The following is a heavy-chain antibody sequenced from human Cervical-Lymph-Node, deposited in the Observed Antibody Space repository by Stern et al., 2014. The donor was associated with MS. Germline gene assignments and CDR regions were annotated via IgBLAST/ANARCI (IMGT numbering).Heavy chain of an antibody. Sequence: QVQLVQSGAEVKKPGASVKVSCKTTGYTLNDYYLHWVRQAPGQGLEWMGLINPNSGGTNFAQKFQDRVTMTRGTSITTAYMELSRLRSDDTAVYFCARSYGSGTFLGFDYWGQGTLVTVSS. CDR3: ARSYGSGTFLGFDY. J-gene: IGHJ4*02. CDR2: INPNSGGT. D-gene: IGHD3-10*01. V-gene: IGHV1-2*02. CDR1: GYTLNDYY.